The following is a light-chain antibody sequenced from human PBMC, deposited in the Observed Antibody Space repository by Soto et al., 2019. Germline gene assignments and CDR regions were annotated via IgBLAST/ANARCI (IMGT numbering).Light chain of an antibody. CDR2: ASV. Sequence: PWESATLSCRVSQFTNGKYVAWYQQRHGLPPRLLIYASVTRATGIPDRFSGSASGTDFTLTINRLEPEDFAVYYCQLYGNSPPFGQGTRLEIK. J-gene: IGKJ5*01. CDR3: QLYGNSPP. V-gene: IGKV3-20*01. CDR1: QFTNGKY.